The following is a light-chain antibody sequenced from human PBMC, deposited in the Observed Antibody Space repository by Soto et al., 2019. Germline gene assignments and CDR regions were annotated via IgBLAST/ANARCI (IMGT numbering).Light chain of an antibody. CDR2: GAS. J-gene: IGKJ5*01. CDR3: QQHGSSLIT. CDR1: QSLISRY. Sequence: EIVLTQSPGTLSFSPGDTATLSCRASQSLISRYLAWYQQKPGQAPRLVIYGASSRATGIPDRFSGSGSGTDFTLTISSLEPEDFAVYYCQQHGSSLITFGQGTRLEIK. V-gene: IGKV3-20*01.